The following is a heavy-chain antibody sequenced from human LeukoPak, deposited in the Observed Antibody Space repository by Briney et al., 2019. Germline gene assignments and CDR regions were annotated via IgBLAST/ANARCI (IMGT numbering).Heavy chain of an antibody. J-gene: IGHJ3*02. CDR2: IYTSGST. CDR3: ARAHPYYYDSNQEAFDI. CDR1: GGSISSGSYY. D-gene: IGHD3-22*01. V-gene: IGHV4-61*02. Sequence: PSETLSLTCTVSGGSISSGSYYWSWIRQPAGKGLEWIGRIYTSGSTNYNPSLKSRVTISVDTSKNQFSLKLSSVTAADTAVYYCARAHPYYYDSNQEAFDIWGQGTMVTVSS.